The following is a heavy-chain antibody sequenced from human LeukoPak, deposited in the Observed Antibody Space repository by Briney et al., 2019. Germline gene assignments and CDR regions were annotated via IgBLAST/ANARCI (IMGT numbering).Heavy chain of an antibody. CDR2: IYYSGST. V-gene: IGHV4-39*07. D-gene: IGHD2-2*01. CDR1: GGSISSSSYY. J-gene: IGHJ4*02. Sequence: KSSETLSLTCTVSGGSISSSSYYWGWIRQPPGKGLEWIGSIYYSGSTYYNPSLKSRVTISVDTSKNQFSLKLSSVTAADTAVYYCARDELGYCSSTSCRIWGQGTLVTVSS. CDR3: ARDELGYCSSTSCRI.